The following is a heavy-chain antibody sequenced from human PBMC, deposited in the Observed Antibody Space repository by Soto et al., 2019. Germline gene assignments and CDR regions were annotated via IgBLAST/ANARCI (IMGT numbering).Heavy chain of an antibody. Sequence: SETLSHTCAVYGGSFSGYYWSWIRQPPGKGLEWIGEINHSGSTNYNPSLKSRVTISVDTSKNQFSLKLSSVTAADTAVYYCARTYYYGSFETRFDPWGQGTLVTVSS. D-gene: IGHD3-10*01. CDR1: GGSFSGYY. CDR3: ARTYYYGSFETRFDP. CDR2: INHSGST. V-gene: IGHV4-34*01. J-gene: IGHJ5*02.